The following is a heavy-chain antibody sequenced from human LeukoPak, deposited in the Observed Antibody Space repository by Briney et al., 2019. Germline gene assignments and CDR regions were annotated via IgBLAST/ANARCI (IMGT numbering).Heavy chain of an antibody. Sequence: GGSLRLSCAASGFTFTTYWMGWVRQAPGKGLEWVANINQDGSEKYYVDSVKGRFTISRDNAKNSLYLQMNSLRAEDTAVYYCARGRLLWFGELYDFDYWGQGTLVTVSS. CDR1: GFTFTTYW. CDR3: ARGRLLWFGELYDFDY. V-gene: IGHV3-7*01. CDR2: INQDGSEK. J-gene: IGHJ4*02. D-gene: IGHD3-10*01.